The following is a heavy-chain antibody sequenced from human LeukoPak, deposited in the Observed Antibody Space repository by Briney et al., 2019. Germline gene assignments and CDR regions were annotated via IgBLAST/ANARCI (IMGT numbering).Heavy chain of an antibody. J-gene: IGHJ5*02. CDR2: INHSGST. V-gene: IGHV4-34*01. CDR3: ARVGMYYYDSSGHNWFDP. Sequence: GSLRLSCAASGFTFSDYYMSWIRQPPGKGLEWIGEINHSGSTNYNPSLKSRVTISVDTSKNQFSLKLSSVTAADTAVYYCARVGMYYYDSSGHNWFDPWGQGTLVTVSS. D-gene: IGHD3-22*01. CDR1: GFTFSDYY.